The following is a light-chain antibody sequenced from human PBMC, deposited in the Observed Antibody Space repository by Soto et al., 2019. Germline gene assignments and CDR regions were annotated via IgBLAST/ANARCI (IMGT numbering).Light chain of an antibody. CDR1: QGISSY. J-gene: IGKJ4*01. CDR3: QQLNIYPFT. Sequence: DIQLTQSPSFLSASVGDRDTITCRASQGISSYLAWYQQKPGKAPKLLIYAASTLQSGVPSRFSGSESGTEFTLTISSLQPEDFATYYCQQLNIYPFTFGGGTKVEIK. CDR2: AAS. V-gene: IGKV1-9*01.